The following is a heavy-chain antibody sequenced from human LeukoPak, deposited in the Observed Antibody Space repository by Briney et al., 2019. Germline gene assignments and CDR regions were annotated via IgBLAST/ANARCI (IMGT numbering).Heavy chain of an antibody. J-gene: IGHJ4*02. CDR3: ARGLRRDRGVITLFY. CDR1: GGSISSSSYY. V-gene: IGHV4-39*07. D-gene: IGHD3-10*01. Sequence: SETLSLTCTVSGGSISSSSYYWGWIRQPPGKGLEWIGSIYYSGSTYYNPSLKSRVTISVDTSKNQFSLKLSSVTAADTAVYYCARGLRRDRGVITLFYWGQGTLVTVSS. CDR2: IYYSGST.